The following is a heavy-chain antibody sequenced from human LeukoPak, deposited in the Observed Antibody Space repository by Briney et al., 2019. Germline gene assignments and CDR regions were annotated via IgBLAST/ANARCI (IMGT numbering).Heavy chain of an antibody. J-gene: IGHJ4*02. D-gene: IGHD3-10*01. CDR2: ITRSGPTI. CDR1: GFAFSDFY. V-gene: IGHV3-11*04. Sequence: PGGSLRLSCAASGFAFSDFYMSWIRQAPGKGLEWVSYITRSGPTIYYADSVKGRFTISRDNAKNSLYLQMNSLRAEDRAVYYCAGGYSGINYWGQGTLVTVSS. CDR3: AGGYSGINY.